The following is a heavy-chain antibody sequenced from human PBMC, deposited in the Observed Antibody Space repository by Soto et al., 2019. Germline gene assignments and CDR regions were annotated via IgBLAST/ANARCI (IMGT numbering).Heavy chain of an antibody. CDR1: GFTFSSYG. J-gene: IGHJ6*02. V-gene: IGHV3-33*01. CDR2: IWYDGSNK. D-gene: IGHD3-16*01. Sequence: GGSLRLSCAASGFTFSSYGMHWVRQAPGKGLEWVAVIWYDGSNKYYADSVKGRFTISRDNSKNTLYLQMNSLRAEDTAVYYCARAGGSPNGYYYGMDVWGQGTTVTVS. CDR3: ARAGGSPNGYYYGMDV.